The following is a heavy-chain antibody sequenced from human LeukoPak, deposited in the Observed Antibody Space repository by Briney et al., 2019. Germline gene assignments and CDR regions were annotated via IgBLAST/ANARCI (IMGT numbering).Heavy chain of an antibody. J-gene: IGHJ5*02. CDR1: GGSFSGYY. D-gene: IGHD6-6*01. CDR3: ARGIAARYHWFDP. Sequence: SETLSLTCAVYGGSFSGYYWSWIRQPPGKGLEWMGEINHSGSTNYNPSLKSRVTISVDTSKNQISLKLSSVTAADTAVYYCARGIAARYHWFDPWGQGTLVTVSS. V-gene: IGHV4-34*01. CDR2: INHSGST.